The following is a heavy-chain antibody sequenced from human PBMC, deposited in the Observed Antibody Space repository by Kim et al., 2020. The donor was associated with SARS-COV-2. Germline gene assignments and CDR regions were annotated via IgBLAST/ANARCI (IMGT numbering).Heavy chain of an antibody. Sequence: SETLSLTCAVYGGSFSGYYWSWIRQPPGKGLEWIGEINHSGSNNYNPSLKSRVTISVDTSKNQFSLQLSSVTAADTAVYYCARRSITMVRGVIIHTINYFDYWGQGTLVTVSS. J-gene: IGHJ4*02. CDR3: ARRSITMVRGVIIHTINYFDY. CDR1: GGSFSGYY. D-gene: IGHD3-10*01. V-gene: IGHV4-34*01. CDR2: INHSGSN.